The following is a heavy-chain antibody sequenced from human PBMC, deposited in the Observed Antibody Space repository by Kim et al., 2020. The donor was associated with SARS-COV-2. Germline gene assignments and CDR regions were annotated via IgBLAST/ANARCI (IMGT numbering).Heavy chain of an antibody. J-gene: IGHJ4*02. CDR1: GYTFTGYY. Sequence: ASVKVSCKASGYTFTGYYIHWVRQAPGQGLEWMGWINPNSGGTNYAQKFQGRVTMTRDTSISTAYMELSRLRSDDTAVYYCARGGGASYVWGSYLVRDYWGQGTLVTVSS. V-gene: IGHV1-2*02. CDR2: INPNSGGT. D-gene: IGHD3-16*02. CDR3: ARGGGASYVWGSYLVRDY.